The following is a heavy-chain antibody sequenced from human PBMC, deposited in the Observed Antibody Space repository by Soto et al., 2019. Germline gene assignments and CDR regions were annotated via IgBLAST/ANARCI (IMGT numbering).Heavy chain of an antibody. Sequence: PSETLSLTCTVSGGSISSGDYYWSWIRQPPGKGLEWIGYIYYSGSTYYNPSLKSRVTISVDTSKNQFSLKLSSVTAADTAVYYCARDLASGGPGLYGMDVWGQGTTVTVS. J-gene: IGHJ6*02. CDR3: ARDLASGGPGLYGMDV. CDR2: IYYSGST. D-gene: IGHD3-10*01. CDR1: GGSISSGDYY. V-gene: IGHV4-30-4*01.